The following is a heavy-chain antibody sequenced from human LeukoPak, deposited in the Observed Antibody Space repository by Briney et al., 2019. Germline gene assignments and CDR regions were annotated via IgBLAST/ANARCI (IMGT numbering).Heavy chain of an antibody. CDR2: IAYSVTT. V-gene: IGHV4-59*02. CDR3: ARDMPPLPGYSPLDY. CDR1: GGSVSTSY. D-gene: IGHD3-9*01. Sequence: PSETLSLTCTVSGGSVSTSYWSWIRQPPGKGPECIGYIAYSVTTNYNPSLKSRVTISVDTSKNQFSLKLSSVTAADTAVYYCARDMPPLPGYSPLDYWGQGTLVTVSS. J-gene: IGHJ4*02.